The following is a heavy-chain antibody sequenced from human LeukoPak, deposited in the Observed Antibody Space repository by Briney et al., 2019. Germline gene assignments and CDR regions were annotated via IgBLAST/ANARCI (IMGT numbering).Heavy chain of an antibody. J-gene: IGHJ4*02. CDR1: GGSFSGYY. V-gene: IGHV4-34*01. CDR3: ARDGFIAAAGLGY. CDR2: INHSGST. D-gene: IGHD6-13*01. Sequence: SETLSLTCAVYGGSFSGYYWSWIRQPPGKGLEWIGEINHSGSTNYNPSLKSRVTISVDTSKNQFSLKLSSVTAADTAVYYCARDGFIAAAGLGYWGQGTLVTVSS.